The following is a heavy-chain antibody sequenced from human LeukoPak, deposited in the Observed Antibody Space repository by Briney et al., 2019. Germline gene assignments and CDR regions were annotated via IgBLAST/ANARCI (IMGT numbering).Heavy chain of an antibody. CDR2: IKHDGSDK. Sequence: PGGSLRLSCAASGFTFSTYWMTWVRQAPGQGLQWVANIKHDGSDKYYVDSVKGRFTISRDNARNSLYLQMNSLRAEDTAVYYCARVLWFGGIYYFDYWGQGTLVTVSS. J-gene: IGHJ4*02. CDR3: ARVLWFGGIYYFDY. V-gene: IGHV3-7*04. CDR1: GFTFSTYW. D-gene: IGHD3-10*01.